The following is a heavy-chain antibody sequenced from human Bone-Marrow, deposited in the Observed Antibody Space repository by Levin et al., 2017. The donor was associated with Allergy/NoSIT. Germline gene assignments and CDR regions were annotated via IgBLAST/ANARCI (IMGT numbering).Heavy chain of an antibody. V-gene: IGHV1-2*06. J-gene: IGHJ5*02. CDR3: ARDLWATARGRNWFDP. CDR1: GYTFTGYY. CDR2: INPNSGGT. Sequence: GESLKISCKASGYTFTGYYMHWVRQAPGQGLEWMGRINPNSGGTNYAQKFQGRVTMTRDTSISTAYMELSRLRSDDTAVYYCARDLWATARGRNWFDPWGQGTLVTVSS. D-gene: IGHD5-24*01.